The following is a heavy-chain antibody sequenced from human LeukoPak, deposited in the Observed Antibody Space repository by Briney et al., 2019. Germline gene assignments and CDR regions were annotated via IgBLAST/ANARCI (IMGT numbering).Heavy chain of an antibody. Sequence: PGGSLRLSCAASGFTFSSYSMNWVRQAPGKGLEWVSYISSSSSTIYYADSVKGRFTISRDNSKNTLYLQMNSLRAEDTAVYYCARGTILGPNYYYMDVWGKGTTVTVSS. J-gene: IGHJ6*03. CDR2: ISSSSSTI. V-gene: IGHV3-48*01. D-gene: IGHD1-7*01. CDR1: GFTFSSYS. CDR3: ARGTILGPNYYYMDV.